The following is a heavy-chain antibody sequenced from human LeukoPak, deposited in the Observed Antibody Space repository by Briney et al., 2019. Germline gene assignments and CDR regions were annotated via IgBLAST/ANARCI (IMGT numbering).Heavy chain of an antibody. V-gene: IGHV3-7*01. CDR3: AIDEADCYSMSADSHSDY. Sequence: GGSLRLSCATSGFTFSNYCLSWVRQAPGKGLEWVASINRDGSAKHYVDSVKGRFTISRDNVKKSLYLQMSSLRVEDTALYYGAIDEADCYSMSADSHSDYWGQGTLVTVSS. J-gene: IGHJ4*02. CDR2: INRDGSAK. CDR1: GFTFSNYC. D-gene: IGHD2-21*01.